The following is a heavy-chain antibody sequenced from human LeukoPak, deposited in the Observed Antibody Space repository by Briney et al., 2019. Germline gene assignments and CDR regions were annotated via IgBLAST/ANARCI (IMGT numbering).Heavy chain of an antibody. V-gene: IGHV3-23*01. D-gene: IGHD5-24*01. Sequence: SGGSLRLSCAASGFTFSTYAMSWVRQAPGKGLEWVSTIIDSGGTTYYAESVEGRFTISRDNSKNTLYLQMNSLRAEDTALYYCVKYTIYYFGMDVWGQGTTVTVSS. CDR3: VKYTIYYFGMDV. J-gene: IGHJ6*02. CDR2: IIDSGGTT. CDR1: GFTFSTYA.